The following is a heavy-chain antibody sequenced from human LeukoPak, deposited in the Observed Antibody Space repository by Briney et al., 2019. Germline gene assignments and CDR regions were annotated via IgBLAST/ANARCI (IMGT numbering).Heavy chain of an antibody. CDR1: SGSISSYY. J-gene: IGHJ4*02. CDR2: IYHTGST. Sequence: SETLSPTCTVSSGSISSYYWSWIRQPPGKGLEWIANIYHTGSTNYNPSLSSRVTISIDTAKNQFSLKLTSVTAADTAVYYCARRGRNSSGWQDYLWGQGTLVTVSS. CDR3: ARRGRNSSGWQDYL. D-gene: IGHD6-25*01. V-gene: IGHV4-59*01.